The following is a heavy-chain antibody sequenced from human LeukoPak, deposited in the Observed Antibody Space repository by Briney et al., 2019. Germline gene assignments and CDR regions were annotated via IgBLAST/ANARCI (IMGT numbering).Heavy chain of an antibody. CDR1: GFTFSSYW. J-gene: IGHJ6*02. CDR2: IKQDGSEK. Sequence: GGSLRLSCAASGFTFSSYWMSWVRQAPGKGLEWVANIKQDGSEKYYVDSVKGRFTISRDNAKNSLYLQMNSLRAEDTAVYYCARDTGYSSSWSPIYYYYYGMDVWGQGTTVTVSS. CDR3: ARDTGYSSSWSPIYYYYYGMDV. D-gene: IGHD6-13*01. V-gene: IGHV3-7*01.